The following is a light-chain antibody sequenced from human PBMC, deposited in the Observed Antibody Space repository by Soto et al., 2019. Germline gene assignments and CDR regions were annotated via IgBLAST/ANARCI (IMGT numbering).Light chain of an antibody. CDR3: QQRSDWPPIT. CDR1: QSVGTY. J-gene: IGKJ5*01. V-gene: IGKV3-11*01. CDR2: DAS. Sequence: DIVLTQFPATLSLSPGERATLSCRASQSVGTYLAWYQHKPGQAPRLLIYDASKRAIGIPARFSGSGSGTDFALTISRLEPEDFAVYYSQQRSDWPPITFGQGARLEIK.